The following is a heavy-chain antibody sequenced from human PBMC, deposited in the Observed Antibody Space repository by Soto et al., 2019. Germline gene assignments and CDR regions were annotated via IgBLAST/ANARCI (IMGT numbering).Heavy chain of an antibody. Sequence: GGSLRLSCAASGFTFSSYAMSWVRQAPGKGLEWVSAISGSGGSTYYADSVKGRFTISRDNSKNTLYLQMNSLRAEDTAVYYCATLTLGALGALFDPWGQGTLVTVSS. CDR1: GFTFSSYA. J-gene: IGHJ5*02. D-gene: IGHD1-26*01. CDR3: ATLTLGALGALFDP. V-gene: IGHV3-23*01. CDR2: ISGSGGST.